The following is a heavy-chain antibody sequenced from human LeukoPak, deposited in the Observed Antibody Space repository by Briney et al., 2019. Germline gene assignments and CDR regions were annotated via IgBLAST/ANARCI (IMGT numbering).Heavy chain of an antibody. CDR1: GYTFTGYY. CDR3: ARDLRDDILTLIDY. Sequence: GASVKVSCKASGYTFTGYYMHWVRQAPGQGLEWMGWINPNSGGTNYAQKFQGRVTMTRDTSISTAYMELSRLRSEDTAVYYCARDLRDDILTLIDYWGQGTLVTVSS. CDR2: INPNSGGT. J-gene: IGHJ4*02. V-gene: IGHV1-2*02. D-gene: IGHD3-9*01.